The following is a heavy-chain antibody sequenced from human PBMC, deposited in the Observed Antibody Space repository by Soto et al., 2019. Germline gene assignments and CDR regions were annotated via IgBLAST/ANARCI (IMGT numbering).Heavy chain of an antibody. Sequence: QPGGSLRLSCAASGFTFSSYWMHWVRQAPGKGLVWVSRINSDGSSTSYADSVKGRFTISRDNAKNTLYLKMNSLRAEDTAVYYCASPGNYDLWSGYYPESDYYYYYGMDVWGQGTTVTAP. D-gene: IGHD3-3*01. CDR3: ASPGNYDLWSGYYPESDYYYYYGMDV. V-gene: IGHV3-74*01. CDR1: GFTFSSYW. J-gene: IGHJ6*02. CDR2: INSDGSST.